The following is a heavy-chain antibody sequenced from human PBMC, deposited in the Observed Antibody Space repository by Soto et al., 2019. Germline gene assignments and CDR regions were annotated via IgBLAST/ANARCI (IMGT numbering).Heavy chain of an antibody. CDR2: ISSSSIYI. CDR1: GFTFSSYI. V-gene: IGHV3-21*01. D-gene: IGHD2-15*01. J-gene: IGHJ6*02. CDR3: ARDRASDGGYYYGMDV. Sequence: EVQLVESGGGLVKPGGSLRVSCAASGFTFSSYIMNWVRQAPGKGLEWVSSISSSSIYIYYADSLKGRFTISRDNAKNSLYLQMNGLRAEDTAVYYCARDRASDGGYYYGMDVWGQGTTVTVSS.